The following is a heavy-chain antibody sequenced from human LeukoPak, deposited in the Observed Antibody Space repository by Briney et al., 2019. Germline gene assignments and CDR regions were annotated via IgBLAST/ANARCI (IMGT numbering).Heavy chain of an antibody. D-gene: IGHD5-24*01. V-gene: IGHV4-59*01. Sequence: SETLSLRCSVFTDSFNDYYWNWVRQPPGKGLEWIGYIYCDGNSNYNPSLKSRVTISVDTSKNELSLKLTSVTAADTAIYFCARDGGLQSHFDYWGQGTLVTVS. CDR1: TDSFNDYY. CDR3: ARDGGLQSHFDY. J-gene: IGHJ4*02. CDR2: IYCDGNS.